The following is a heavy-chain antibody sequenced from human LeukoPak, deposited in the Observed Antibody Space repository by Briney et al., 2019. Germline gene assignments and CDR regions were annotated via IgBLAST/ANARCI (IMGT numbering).Heavy chain of an antibody. V-gene: IGHV4-59*05. J-gene: IGHJ4*02. CDR1: GGSIGSYY. Sequence: SETLSLTCTVSGGSIGSYYWSWIRQPPGKGLEWIGSIYYTGSTYYNPSLKSRVTISVDTSKNQFSLKLSSVTAADTAVYYCAREAGIGTYDFDYWGQGTRVTVSS. CDR3: AREAGIGTYDFDY. D-gene: IGHD3-16*01. CDR2: IYYTGST.